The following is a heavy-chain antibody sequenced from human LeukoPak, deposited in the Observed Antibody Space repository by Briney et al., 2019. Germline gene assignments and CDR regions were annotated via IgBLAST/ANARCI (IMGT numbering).Heavy chain of an antibody. J-gene: IGHJ4*02. CDR1: GFTFNSYA. CDR3: AKAGIGVVGYFDY. CDR2: IRGSGGGT. Sequence: PRGCLRPSCAASGFTFNSYAMSWVRQAPGERLEWVSAIRGSGGGTYYADSVKGGFTISRDNSKNTLYLQMNSLRDEDTALYYCAKAGIGVVGYFDYWGQGTLVTVSS. V-gene: IGHV3-23*01. D-gene: IGHD6-19*01.